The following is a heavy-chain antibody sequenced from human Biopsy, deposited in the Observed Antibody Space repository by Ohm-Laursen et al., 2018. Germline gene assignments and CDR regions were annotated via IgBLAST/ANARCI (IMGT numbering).Heavy chain of an antibody. J-gene: IGHJ4*02. Sequence: SLRLSRAASGFTYSSYGMHWVRQAPRKGLEWVAAIWYDGSNKNYADSVKGRFTISRDNSKNTLYLQMNSLRGEDTAVYYCAKCMTGGSNYYFHHCGQGTLVTVSS. D-gene: IGHD2-8*01. CDR1: GFTYSSYG. CDR2: IWYDGSNK. V-gene: IGHV3-33*06. CDR3: AKCMTGGSNYYFHH.